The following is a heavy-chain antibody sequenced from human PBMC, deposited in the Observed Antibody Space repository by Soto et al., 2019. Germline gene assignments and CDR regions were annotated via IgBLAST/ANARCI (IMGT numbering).Heavy chain of an antibody. CDR3: ARGRYGDY. J-gene: IGHJ4*02. CDR2: ISAHNCNT. CDR1: GYIFTTYG. D-gene: IGHD1-1*01. Sequence: QVHLVQSGAEVKKPGASVKVSCKGSGYIFTTYGITWVRQAPGQGLEWMGWISAHNCNTHYAQKLQGRVTVTRATSTSTAYMELRNLRSDDTAVYYCARGRYGDYWGQGDLVTVSS. V-gene: IGHV1-18*01.